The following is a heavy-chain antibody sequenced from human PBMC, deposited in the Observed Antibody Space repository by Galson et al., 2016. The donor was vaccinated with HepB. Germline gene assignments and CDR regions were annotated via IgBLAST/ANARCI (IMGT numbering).Heavy chain of an antibody. V-gene: IGHV3-48*03. CDR3: ARGFGAFNL. Sequence: SLRLSCAASGFTFSTYEMNWVRHAPGKGLQWVSYISTTGGTRYYADSVQGRFTISRDNAKESLHLQMNRLSSDDTGVYYCARGFGAFNLWGRGTMVTVSS. CDR2: ISTTGGTR. CDR1: GFTFSTYE. J-gene: IGHJ3*01. D-gene: IGHD3-10*01.